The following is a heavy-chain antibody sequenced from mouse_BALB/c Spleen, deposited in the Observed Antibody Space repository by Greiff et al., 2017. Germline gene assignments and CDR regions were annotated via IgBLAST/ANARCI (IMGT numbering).Heavy chain of an antibody. J-gene: IGHJ3*01. CDR2: ISNGGGST. CDR3: ARHEGYYERFAY. D-gene: IGHD2-3*01. Sequence: DVMLVESGGGLVQPGGSLKLSCAASGFTFSSYTMSWVRQTPEKRLEWVAYISNGGGSTYYPDTVKGRFTISRDNAKNTLYLQMSSLKSEDTAMYYCARHEGYYERFAYWGQGTLVTVSA. V-gene: IGHV5-12-2*01. CDR1: GFTFSSYT.